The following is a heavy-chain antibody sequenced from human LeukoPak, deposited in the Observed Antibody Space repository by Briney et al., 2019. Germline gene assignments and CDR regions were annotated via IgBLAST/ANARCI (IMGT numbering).Heavy chain of an antibody. D-gene: IGHD2-21*01. Sequence: GGSLRLSCAASGFTFSNAWMTWVRQAPGKGLEWVGRIKSKTDGGTTDYAAPVKDRFTISRDDSKNTMYVQMNSLKTEDTAVYYCTTAVYSTGYEYWGQGTLVTVSS. CDR2: IKSKTDGGTT. CDR3: TTAVYSTGYEY. J-gene: IGHJ4*02. CDR1: GFTFSNAW. V-gene: IGHV3-15*01.